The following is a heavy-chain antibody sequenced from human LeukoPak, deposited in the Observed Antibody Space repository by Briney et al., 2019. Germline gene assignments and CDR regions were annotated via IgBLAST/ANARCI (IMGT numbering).Heavy chain of an antibody. CDR1: GASIRSGDYY. CDR2: IYYSGTT. CDR3: ARYRDSGGRLAFDI. Sequence: SETLSLTCTVSGASIRSGDYYWSWIRQHPEKGLEWIGYIYYSGTTYYNPSLESRVTMSVDTSKNQFSLKLSSVTAADTAVYYCARYRDSGGRLAFDIWGQGTMATVSS. D-gene: IGHD2-15*01. V-gene: IGHV4-31*03. J-gene: IGHJ3*02.